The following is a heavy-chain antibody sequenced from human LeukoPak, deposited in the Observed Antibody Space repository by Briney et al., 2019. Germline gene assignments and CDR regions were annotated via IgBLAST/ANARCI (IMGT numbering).Heavy chain of an antibody. J-gene: IGHJ4*02. V-gene: IGHV4-4*07. CDR1: DGSISSYY. D-gene: IGHD6-13*01. Sequence: PSETLSLTCTISDGSISSYYWSWIRQPAGKGLEWIGRIYTSGSTNYNPSLKSRVTMSVDTSKNQFSLKLSSVTAADTAVYYCARIYSSSWNLDYWGQGTLVTVSS. CDR2: IYTSGST. CDR3: ARIYSSSWNLDY.